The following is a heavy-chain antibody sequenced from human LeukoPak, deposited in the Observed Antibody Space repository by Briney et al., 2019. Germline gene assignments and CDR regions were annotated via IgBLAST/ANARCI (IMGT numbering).Heavy chain of an antibody. CDR1: GGSMSSGSSY. J-gene: IGHJ2*01. CDR2: IYYSGST. V-gene: IGHV4-39*07. D-gene: IGHD3-16*01. Sequence: SETLSLTCTVSGGSMSSGSSYWGWIRQPPGKGLEWIGTIYYSGSTYYNPSLKSRVTISVDTSKNQFSLKLSSVTAADTAVYYCAREVGDLWGRGTLVTVSS. CDR3: AREVGDL.